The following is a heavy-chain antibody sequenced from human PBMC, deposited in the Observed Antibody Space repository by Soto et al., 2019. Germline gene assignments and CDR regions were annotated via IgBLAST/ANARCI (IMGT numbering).Heavy chain of an antibody. D-gene: IGHD6-19*01. CDR1: GYTFTSYD. CDR3: VREVVGAVAG. V-gene: IGHV1-8*01. Sequence: ASVKVSCKASGYTFTSYDINWVRQATGQGLEWMGWMNPNSGNTGYAQKFQGRVTMTRNTSISPAYIELSSLRSEDTAVYSCVREVVGAVAGWGQGNLVTVSS. J-gene: IGHJ4*02. CDR2: MNPNSGNT.